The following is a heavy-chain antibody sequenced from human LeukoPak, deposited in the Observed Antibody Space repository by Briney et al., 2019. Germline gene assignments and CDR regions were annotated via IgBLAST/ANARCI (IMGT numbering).Heavy chain of an antibody. D-gene: IGHD1-1*01. J-gene: IGHJ2*01. CDR1: GFTFSNYA. Sequence: GGSLRLSCVVSGFTFSNYAMNWVRQAPGKGLEWVSVISGSGGSTYYADSVKGRFTISRDNAKNSLYLQMNSLRAEDTAVYYCARWGGTGTLGYFDLWGRGTLVTVSS. CDR3: ARWGGTGTLGYFDL. CDR2: ISGSGGST. V-gene: IGHV3-23*01.